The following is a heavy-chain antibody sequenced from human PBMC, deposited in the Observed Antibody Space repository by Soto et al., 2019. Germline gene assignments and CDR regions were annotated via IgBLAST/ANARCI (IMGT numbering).Heavy chain of an antibody. D-gene: IGHD1-26*01. CDR1: GFTFSNAW. V-gene: IGHV3-15*07. Sequence: GGSLILSCAVSGFTFSNAWVNWVRQAPGKGLEWVGRIKSKTDGGTTDYAAPVKGRFTISRDDSKNTLYLQMNSLKTEDTAVYYCATDQLWEPVVDAFDIWGQGTMVTVSS. J-gene: IGHJ3*02. CDR2: IKSKTDGGTT. CDR3: ATDQLWEPVVDAFDI.